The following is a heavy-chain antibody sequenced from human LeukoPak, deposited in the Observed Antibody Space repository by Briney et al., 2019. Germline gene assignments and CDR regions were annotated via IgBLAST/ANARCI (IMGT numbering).Heavy chain of an antibody. CDR1: GYAFTSYG. J-gene: IGHJ4*02. Sequence: AAVKVSCKASGYAFTSYGISWVRQAPGQGLEWVGWISAYNGNTDYAQSLQGRVTMTIDTSTSTVYMELWSLRSDDTAVYYCARDVGRSYDLDYWGQGTLVTVSS. CDR2: ISAYNGNT. V-gene: IGHV1-18*01. CDR3: ARDVGRSYDLDY. D-gene: IGHD3-16*01.